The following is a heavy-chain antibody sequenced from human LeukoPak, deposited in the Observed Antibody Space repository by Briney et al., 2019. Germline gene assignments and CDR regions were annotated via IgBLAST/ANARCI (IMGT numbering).Heavy chain of an antibody. CDR2: INPNSGGT. CDR1: GYTFTGYY. CDR3: ARAGVVVPAANPEYCYYGMDV. D-gene: IGHD2-2*01. Sequence: ASVKVSCKASGYTFTGYYMHWVRQAPGQGLEWMGWINPNSGGTNYAQKFQGRVTMTRDTSISAAYMELSRLKSDDTAVYYCARAGVVVPAANPEYCYYGMDVWGQGTTVTVSS. J-gene: IGHJ6*02. V-gene: IGHV1-2*02.